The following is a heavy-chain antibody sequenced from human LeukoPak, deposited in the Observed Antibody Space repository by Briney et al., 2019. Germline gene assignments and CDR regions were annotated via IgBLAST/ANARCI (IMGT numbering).Heavy chain of an antibody. J-gene: IGHJ6*03. V-gene: IGHV4-39*01. Sequence: ASETLSLTCTVSGGSINSRGYYWGWIRQPPGKGLEWIGSVYYGGTTYYNPSLKSRVTISEDTSKNQFSLKLSSVTAADTAVYYCARRATTVTTGYYYYYMDVWGKGTTVTVSS. CDR3: ARRATTVTTGYYYYYMDV. CDR2: VYYGGTT. D-gene: IGHD4-17*01. CDR1: GGSINSRGYY.